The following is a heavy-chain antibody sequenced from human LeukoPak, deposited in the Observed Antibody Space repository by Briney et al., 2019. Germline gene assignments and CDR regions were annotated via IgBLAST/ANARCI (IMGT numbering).Heavy chain of an antibody. V-gene: IGHV3-21*01. Sequence: GGSLRLSCAAPGFTFSSYSMNWVRQAPGKGLEWVSSISSSSSYIYYAGSVKGRFTIYRDNAKNSLYLQMNSLRAEDTAVYYCARDSSGGGGLDWGQGTLVTVSS. CDR1: GFTFSSYS. J-gene: IGHJ4*02. CDR3: ARDSSGGGGLD. D-gene: IGHD3-16*01. CDR2: ISSSSSYI.